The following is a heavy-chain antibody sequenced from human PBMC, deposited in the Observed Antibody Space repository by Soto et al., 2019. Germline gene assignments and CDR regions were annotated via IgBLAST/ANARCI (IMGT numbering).Heavy chain of an antibody. CDR3: AKNLKGNYDFWSGFHIPGLEVYGMDV. CDR1: GFTFSSYG. D-gene: IGHD3-3*01. J-gene: IGHJ6*02. V-gene: IGHV3-30*18. CDR2: ISYDGSNK. Sequence: GESLKISCAASGFTFSSYGMHWVRQAPGKGLEWVAVISYDGSNKYYADSVKGRFTISRDNSKNTLYLQMNSLRAEDTAVYYCAKNLKGNYDFWSGFHIPGLEVYGMDVWGQGTTVTVSS.